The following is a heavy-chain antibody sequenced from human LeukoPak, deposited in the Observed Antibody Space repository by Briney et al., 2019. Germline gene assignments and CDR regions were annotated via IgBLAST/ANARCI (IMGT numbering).Heavy chain of an antibody. D-gene: IGHD3-9*01. CDR3: ARGPPAKYDLLTGYYNFHS. CDR1: GGSFSGYY. V-gene: IGHV4-34*01. CDR2: INHSGRA. J-gene: IGHJ4*02. Sequence: SETLSLTCSVYGGSFSGYYWTRIRQPPGKWLEWIGEINHSGRANYNPSLKSRVTISVDTSKNQFSLKLNSVTAADTAVYYCARGPPAKYDLLTGYYNFHSWGQGTLVTVSS.